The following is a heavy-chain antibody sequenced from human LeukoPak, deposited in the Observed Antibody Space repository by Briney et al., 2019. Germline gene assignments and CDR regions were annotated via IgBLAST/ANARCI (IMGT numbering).Heavy chain of an antibody. V-gene: IGHV3-66*01. J-gene: IGHJ4*02. Sequence: GGSLRLSCAASGFTFSNYGMSWVRQAPGKGLEWVSVIYSGGSTYYADSVEGRFTISRDNSKNTLYLQMNSLRAEDTAVYYCARVGGFGELGGEFDYWGQGTLVTVSS. CDR3: ARVGGFGELGGEFDY. CDR1: GFTFSNYG. CDR2: IYSGGST. D-gene: IGHD3-10*01.